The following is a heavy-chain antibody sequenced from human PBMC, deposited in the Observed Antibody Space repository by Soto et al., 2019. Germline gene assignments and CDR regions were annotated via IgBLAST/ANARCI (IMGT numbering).Heavy chain of an antibody. CDR1: GYTFTSYY. CDR2: INPSGGST. V-gene: IGHV1-46*01. Sequence: ASVKVSCKASGYTFTSYYMHWVRQAPGQGLEWMGIINPSGGSTSYAQKFQGRVTMTRNTSTSTDYMELSSLRSEDTAMYYCARTAAAGKYYYGMDVWGQGTTVTVS. J-gene: IGHJ6*02. CDR3: ARTAAAGKYYYGMDV. D-gene: IGHD6-13*01.